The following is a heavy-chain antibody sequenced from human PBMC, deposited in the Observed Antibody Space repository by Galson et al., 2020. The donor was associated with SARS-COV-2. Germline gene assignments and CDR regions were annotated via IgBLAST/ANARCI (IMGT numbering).Heavy chain of an antibody. CDR1: GTSISSGSYY. V-gene: IGHV4-30-2*01. Sequence: SETLSLTCAVSGTSISSGSYYWNWIRQPPGKGLEWIGYISHSAGTYYNPSLKSRVTISGDRSKNQFSLRLSSVTAADTAVYYCASLHYGGYAPEACDIWGPGTRGTVAS. CDR3: ASLHYGGYAPEACDI. CDR2: ISHSAGT. J-gene: IGHJ3*02. D-gene: IGHD4-17*01.